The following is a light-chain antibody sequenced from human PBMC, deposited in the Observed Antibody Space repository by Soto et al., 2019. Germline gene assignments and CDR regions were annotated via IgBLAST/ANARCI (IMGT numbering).Light chain of an antibody. J-gene: IGKJ4*01. CDR1: QTVSSY. CDR3: QQRSSWPLT. CDR2: DAS. V-gene: IGKV3-11*01. Sequence: ELVLTQSPATLSVSPGEGATLSCRASQTVSSYLAWYQQKAGQAPRPLIYDASNRAPGIPARFSGSGSGTDFTLTISSLEPEDFAVYYCQQRSSWPLTFGGGTKVDIK.